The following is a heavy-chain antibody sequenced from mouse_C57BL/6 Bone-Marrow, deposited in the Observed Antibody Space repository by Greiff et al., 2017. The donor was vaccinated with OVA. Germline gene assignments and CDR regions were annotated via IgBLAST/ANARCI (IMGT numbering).Heavy chain of an antibody. J-gene: IGHJ1*03. CDR1: GFSLTSYG. Sequence: VQRVESGPGLVAPSQSLSLTCTVSGFSLTSYGVHWVRQPPGQGLEWLVVIWSDGSTTYNSALNSSLSIRKDNSKSQGVLKMNSIQTDDTAMYYCARHYGLYWDFDVWGTGTTVTVSS. V-gene: IGHV2-6-1*01. CDR2: IWSDGST. CDR3: ARHYGLYWDFDV. D-gene: IGHD1-2*01.